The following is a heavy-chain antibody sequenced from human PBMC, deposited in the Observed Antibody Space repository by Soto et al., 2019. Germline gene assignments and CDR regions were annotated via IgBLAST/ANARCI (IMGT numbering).Heavy chain of an antibody. J-gene: IGHJ4*02. CDR3: AKALDLWFGELSPFDC. Sequence: ESGGGVVQPGRSLRLSCAASGFTFSSYGMHWVRQAPGKGLEWVAVISYDGSNKYYADSVKGRFTISRDNSKNTLYLQMNSLRAEDTDVYYCAKALDLWFGELSPFDCWGQGTLVTVSS. D-gene: IGHD3-10*01. CDR2: ISYDGSNK. CDR1: GFTFSSYG. V-gene: IGHV3-30*18.